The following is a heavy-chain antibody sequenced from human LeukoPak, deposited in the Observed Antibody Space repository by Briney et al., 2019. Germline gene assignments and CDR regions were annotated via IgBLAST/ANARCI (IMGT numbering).Heavy chain of an antibody. CDR1: GFTFSSYD. CDR2: MCYDGSSK. J-gene: IGHJ6*02. CDR3: ARSPKGDSYGMDV. V-gene: IGHV3-33*01. Sequence: GGSLRLSCAASGFTFSSYDMHWVRQAPGKGLEWVSVMCYDGSSKYSADSVKGRFTISTENSKNTLYLQINSLRAEDTAVYYCARSPKGDSYGMDVWGQGTTVTVSS.